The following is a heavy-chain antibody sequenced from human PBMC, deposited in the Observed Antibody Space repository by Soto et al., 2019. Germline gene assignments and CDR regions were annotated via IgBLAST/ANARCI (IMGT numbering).Heavy chain of an antibody. CDR1: GYSFTSYA. Sequence: VSLKLSCKASGYSFTSYAMHCGRQTPGQRLEWMGWINAGNGNTKYSQKFQGRVTITRDTSASTAYMELSSLRSEDTAVYYCACTGYDSSGYYYDHYWGQGTLVTVSS. J-gene: IGHJ4*02. CDR3: ACTGYDSSGYYYDHY. CDR2: INAGNGNT. D-gene: IGHD3-22*01. V-gene: IGHV1-3*01.